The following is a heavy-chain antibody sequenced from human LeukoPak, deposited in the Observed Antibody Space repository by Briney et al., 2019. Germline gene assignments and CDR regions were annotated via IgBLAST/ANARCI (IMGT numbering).Heavy chain of an antibody. CDR1: GYTFTTYT. V-gene: IGHV1-3*03. Sequence: GASVKVSCKASGYTFTTYTMHWVRQAPGQRLEWMGWINADTGTTKCSQEFQGRLTITRDTSASTVYMDLSSLKSEDMAVYYCARSGGSRGTVTPPGDFWGQGTLVTVSS. CDR3: ARSGGSRGTVTPPGDF. D-gene: IGHD4-17*01. CDR2: INADTGTT. J-gene: IGHJ4*02.